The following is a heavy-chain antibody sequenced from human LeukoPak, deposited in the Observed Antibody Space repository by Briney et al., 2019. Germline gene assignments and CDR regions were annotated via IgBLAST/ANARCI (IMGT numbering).Heavy chain of an antibody. CDR1: GFTLSNHY. V-gene: IGHV3-11*01. CDR2: LSNTGSDI. J-gene: IGHJ4*02. CDR3: ARGHWGLAC. Sequence: GGSLRLSCTVSGFTLSNHYMTWIRQAPGKGLEYISYLSNTGSDIFYADSVKGRFSISRDNAKNSLYLQMNSLRAEDTAVYYCARGHWGLACWGQGTLVTVSS. D-gene: IGHD7-27*01.